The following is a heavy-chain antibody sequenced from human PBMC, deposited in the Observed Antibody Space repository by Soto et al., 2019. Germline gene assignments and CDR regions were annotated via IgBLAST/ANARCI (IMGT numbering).Heavy chain of an antibody. CDR3: ARDGGSYWADYYHGMDV. D-gene: IGHD1-26*01. CDR2: ISAVNGNT. J-gene: IGHJ6*02. CDR1: GYTFTNFG. V-gene: IGHV1-18*01. Sequence: VASVKVSCKASGYTFTNFGISWVRQAPGQGLEWMGWISAVNGNTKYAQRFHGRVTMSTDTSTSTAYMDLRSMRSDDTAVYYCARDGGSYWADYYHGMDVWGQGTTVTVSS.